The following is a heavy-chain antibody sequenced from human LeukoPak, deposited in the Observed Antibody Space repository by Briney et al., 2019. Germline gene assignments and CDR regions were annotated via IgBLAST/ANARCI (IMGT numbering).Heavy chain of an antibody. CDR3: AKGRRIVVVVGSSFDY. Sequence: GGSLRLSCAASGFTFSSYGMHWVRQAPGKGLEWVAVISYDGSNKYYADSVKGRFTISRDNSKNTLYLQMNSLRAEDTAVYYCAKGRRIVVVVGSSFDYWGQGTLVTVSS. V-gene: IGHV3-30*18. CDR1: GFTFSSYG. J-gene: IGHJ4*02. CDR2: ISYDGSNK. D-gene: IGHD2-15*01.